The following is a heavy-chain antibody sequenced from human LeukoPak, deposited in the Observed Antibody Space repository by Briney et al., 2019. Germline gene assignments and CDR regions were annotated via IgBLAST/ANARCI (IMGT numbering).Heavy chain of an antibody. V-gene: IGHV3-30*02. J-gene: IGHJ5*02. CDR1: GFTFSSYG. CDR2: IRYDGSNK. D-gene: IGHD2-2*02. CDR3: AKEARQYQLLYSWFDP. Sequence: GGSLRLSCAASGFTFSSYGMHWVRQAPGKGLEWVAFIRYDGSNKYYADSVKGRFTISRDNSKNTLYLQMNSLRAEDTAVYYCAKEARQYQLLYSWFDPWGQGTLVTVSS.